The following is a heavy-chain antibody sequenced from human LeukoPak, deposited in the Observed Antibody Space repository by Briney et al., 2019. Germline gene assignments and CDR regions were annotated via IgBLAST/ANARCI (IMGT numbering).Heavy chain of an antibody. Sequence: SETLSLTCAVSVGSISSGNWWSWIRQSPGKGLEWIGEIYHNGTPNYNPSLKRRVTISADKFKNHFSLKLTSVTAADTAVYYCATAPILRGEGGEHYKYGMDVWGQGTTVTVSS. CDR2: IYHNGTP. V-gene: IGHV4-4*02. J-gene: IGHJ6*02. D-gene: IGHD2-2*02. CDR3: ATAPILRGEGGEHYKYGMDV. CDR1: VGSISSGNW.